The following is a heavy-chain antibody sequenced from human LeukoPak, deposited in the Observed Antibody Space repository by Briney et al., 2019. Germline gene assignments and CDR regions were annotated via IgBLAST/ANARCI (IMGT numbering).Heavy chain of an antibody. Sequence: SETLSLTCTVSGGSISSYYWSWIRQPPGKGLEWIGYIYYSGSTYYNPSLKSRVTISVDTSKNQFSLKLSSVTAADTAVYYCASGPQNYDILTGYGSDAFDIWGQGTMVTVSS. CDR1: GGSISSYY. CDR3: ASGPQNYDILTGYGSDAFDI. V-gene: IGHV4-59*06. CDR2: IYYSGST. D-gene: IGHD3-9*01. J-gene: IGHJ3*02.